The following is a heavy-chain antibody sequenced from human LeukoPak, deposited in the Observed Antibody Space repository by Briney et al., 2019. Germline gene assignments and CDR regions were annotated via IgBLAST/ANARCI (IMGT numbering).Heavy chain of an antibody. V-gene: IGHV3-53*01. CDR3: AKDLQGSSWYSPDY. CDR2: IYSGGST. Sequence: GGSLRLSCAASGFTVSGNYMSWVRQAPGKGLEWVSVIYSGGSTYYADSVKGRFTISRDNSKNTLYLQMNSLRAEDTAVYYCAKDLQGSSWYSPDYWGQGTLVTVSS. J-gene: IGHJ4*02. CDR1: GFTVSGNY. D-gene: IGHD6-13*01.